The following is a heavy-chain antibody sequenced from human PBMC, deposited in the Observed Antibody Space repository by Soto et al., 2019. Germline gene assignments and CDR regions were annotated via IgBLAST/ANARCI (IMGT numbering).Heavy chain of an antibody. Sequence: QVQLQESGPGLVKPSQTLSLTCIGSGGSISDGGYYWGWIRQHPGKGLEWIGYISYSGNTYYNPSLKSRISTSVDTSKNQFSLEMTSVTAEDTAVYCCGRASLWFGDYNYNMDTWGQGTTVTVSS. CDR1: GGSISDGGYY. V-gene: IGHV4-31*03. CDR3: GRASLWFGDYNYNMDT. J-gene: IGHJ6*02. D-gene: IGHD3-10*01. CDR2: ISYSGNT.